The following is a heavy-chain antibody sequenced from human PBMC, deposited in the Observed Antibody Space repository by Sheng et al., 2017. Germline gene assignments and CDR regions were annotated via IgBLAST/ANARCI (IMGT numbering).Heavy chain of an antibody. CDR2: IWYDGTNK. Sequence: QVQLVESGGGVVQPGRSLRLSCAASGFTFKNYGMHWVRQAPAKGLEWVTFIWYDGTNKFYTDSVKGQFTISRDNSKNMVYLQMNSLRAEDTAVYYCVRDRTDRYMDVWGQGTRSP. CDR1: GFTFKNYG. D-gene: IGHD2-8*02. V-gene: IGHV3-33*08. CDR3: VRDRTDRYMDV. J-gene: IGHJ6*03.